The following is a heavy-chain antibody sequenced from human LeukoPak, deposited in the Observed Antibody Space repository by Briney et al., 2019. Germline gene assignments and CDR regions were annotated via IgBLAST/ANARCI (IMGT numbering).Heavy chain of an antibody. Sequence: PGGSLRLSCAASGFTFSSSAMSWVRQVPGKGLEWVSGISASGGSTSYADSVRGRFTISRDNSKNTLYLQMNSLRAEDTAVYYCARAFGSSGYYRDAFDIWGQGTMVTVSS. J-gene: IGHJ3*02. CDR3: ARAFGSSGYYRDAFDI. CDR2: ISASGGST. V-gene: IGHV3-23*01. D-gene: IGHD3-22*01. CDR1: GFTFSSSA.